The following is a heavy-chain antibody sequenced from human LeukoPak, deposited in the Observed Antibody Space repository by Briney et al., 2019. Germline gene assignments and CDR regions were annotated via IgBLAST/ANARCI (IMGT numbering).Heavy chain of an antibody. CDR1: GFTFSTNA. Sequence: PGGSLRLSCAASGFTFSTNAMSWVRQAPRKGLEWVSGINSNGDETYYADSVRGRFTISRDNSNNALYLQMDSLTAEDTAVYYCANWIGSSSRDYWGQGTPVTVSS. CDR2: INSNGDET. V-gene: IGHV3-23*01. J-gene: IGHJ4*02. CDR3: ANWIGSSSRDY. D-gene: IGHD6-6*01.